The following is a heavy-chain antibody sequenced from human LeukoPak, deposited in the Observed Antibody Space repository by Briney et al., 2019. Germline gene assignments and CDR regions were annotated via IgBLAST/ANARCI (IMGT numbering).Heavy chain of an antibody. J-gene: IGHJ5*02. D-gene: IGHD3-3*01. CDR3: ARHGAHTIFGVAYPGWFDP. CDR1: GGSISSGDYY. V-gene: IGHV4-30-4*01. CDR2: IYYSGTT. Sequence: SQTLSLTCTVSGGSISSGDYYWSWIRQPPGKGLEWIGYIYYSGTTIYNPSLKSRVTISVDTSKNQFSLKLSSVTAADTAVYYCARHGAHTIFGVAYPGWFDPWGQGTLVTVSS.